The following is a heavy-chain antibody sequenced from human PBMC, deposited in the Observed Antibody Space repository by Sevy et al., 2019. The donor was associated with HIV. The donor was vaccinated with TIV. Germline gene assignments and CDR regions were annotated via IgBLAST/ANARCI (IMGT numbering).Heavy chain of an antibody. CDR2: IGYDGNKI. J-gene: IGHJ4*02. Sequence: GGSLRLSCAASGFNFSPYGMHWVRQAPGKGLKWVSFIGYDGNKIFYADSVSGRFTVSRDNSKNTLYLQMNSLSTEDTAVYYCVKDPHYDFFDYWGQGILVTVSS. CDR1: GFNFSPYG. CDR3: VKDPHYDFFDY. D-gene: IGHD3-10*01. V-gene: IGHV3-30*02.